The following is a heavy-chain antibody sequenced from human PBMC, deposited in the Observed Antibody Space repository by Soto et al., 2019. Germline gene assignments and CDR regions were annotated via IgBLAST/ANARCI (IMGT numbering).Heavy chain of an antibody. CDR2: ISWDDDK. Sequence: QITLKESGPTLVKPTQTLTLTCTFSGFSLTTRGVGVGWIRQPPGKALECLALISWDDDKRYSPSLQSRLSLTKDTTKNQVVLTMTNVDPVDTATYYCAHIPNYYQYDWFDPWGQGTLVSVSS. D-gene: IGHD3-16*01. CDR3: AHIPNYYQYDWFDP. CDR1: GFSLTTRGVG. V-gene: IGHV2-5*02. J-gene: IGHJ5*02.